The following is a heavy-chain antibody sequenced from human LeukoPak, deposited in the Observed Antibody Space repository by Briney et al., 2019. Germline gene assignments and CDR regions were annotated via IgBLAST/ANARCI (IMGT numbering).Heavy chain of an antibody. CDR1: GYSISSGYY. CDR2: IYHSGST. Sequence: PSETLSLTCTVSGYSISSGYYWGWIRQPPGKGLEWIGSIYHSGSTYYNPSLKSRVTISVDTSKNQFSLKLSSATAADTAVYYCASCPKLDDWFDPWGQGTLVTVSS. D-gene: IGHD3-10*01. V-gene: IGHV4-38-2*02. J-gene: IGHJ5*02. CDR3: ASCPKLDDWFDP.